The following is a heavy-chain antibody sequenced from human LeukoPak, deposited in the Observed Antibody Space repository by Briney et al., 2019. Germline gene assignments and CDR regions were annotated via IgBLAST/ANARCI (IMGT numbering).Heavy chain of an antibody. CDR2: IYPGDSDT. V-gene: IGHV5-51*01. CDR1: GYSFTSYW. J-gene: IGHJ4*02. CDR3: APYCSGGSCYNLFDY. D-gene: IGHD2-15*01. Sequence: GESLKISCKGSGYSFTSYWIGWVRQMPGKGLEWMGIIYPGDSDTRYSPPFQGQVTISADKSISTAYLQWSSLKASDTAMYYCAPYCSGGSCYNLFDYWGQGTLVTVSS.